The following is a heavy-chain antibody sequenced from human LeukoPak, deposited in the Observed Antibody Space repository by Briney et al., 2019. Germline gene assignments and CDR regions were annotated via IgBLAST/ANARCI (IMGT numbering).Heavy chain of an antibody. CDR2: INTDGSST. V-gene: IGHV3-74*01. CDR3: ARDGIYYYDSSGYFPLDY. CDR1: GFIFSSYW. D-gene: IGHD3-22*01. Sequence: GGSLRLSCAASGFIFSSYWMHWVRHAPGKGLAWVSRINTDGSSTSYADSVKGRFTISRDNAKNSLYLQMNSLRAEDTAVYYCARDGIYYYDSSGYFPLDYWGQGTLVTVSS. J-gene: IGHJ4*02.